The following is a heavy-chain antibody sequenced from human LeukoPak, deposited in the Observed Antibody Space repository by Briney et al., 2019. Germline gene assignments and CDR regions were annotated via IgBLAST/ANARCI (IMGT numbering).Heavy chain of an antibody. CDR1: GGTFSSYA. V-gene: IGHV1-69*04. CDR2: IIPILGIA. CDR3: ARDRDWNGDRVYFDY. D-gene: IGHD1-1*01. Sequence: ASVKVSCKASGGTFSSYAISWVRQAPGQGLEWMGRIIPILGIANYAQKFQGRVTITADKSTSTAYMELSSLRSEDTAVYYCARDRDWNGDRVYFDYWGQGTLVTVSS. J-gene: IGHJ4*02.